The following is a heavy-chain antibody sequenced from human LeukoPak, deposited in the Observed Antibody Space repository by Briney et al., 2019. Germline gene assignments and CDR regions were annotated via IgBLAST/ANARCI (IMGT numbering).Heavy chain of an antibody. CDR3: ARDAIYDSSDGRVH. CDR2: ISGSSTKT. D-gene: IGHD3-22*01. J-gene: IGHJ4*02. V-gene: IGHV3-11*06. CDR1: GFSFSDYY. Sequence: KPGGSLRLSCAVSGFSFSDYYMSWIRQPPGKGLEWVSYISGSSTKTNYADSVKGRFTIYRDNAKNSLYLQMDSLRVEDTATYYCARDAIYDSSDGRVHWGQGTLVTVSS.